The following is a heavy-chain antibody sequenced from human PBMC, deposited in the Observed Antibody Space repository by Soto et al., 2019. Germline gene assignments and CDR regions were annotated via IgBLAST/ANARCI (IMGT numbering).Heavy chain of an antibody. Sequence: ASVKVSCKASGYTFTSYAMHWVRQAPGQRLEWMGWINAGNGNTKYSQKFQGRVTMTEDTSTGTAYMELSSLRSEDTAVYYCATDLPRDYYYGMDVWGQGTTVTVSS. V-gene: IGHV1-3*01. CDR1: GYTFTSYA. CDR2: INAGNGNT. CDR3: ATDLPRDYYYGMDV. J-gene: IGHJ6*02.